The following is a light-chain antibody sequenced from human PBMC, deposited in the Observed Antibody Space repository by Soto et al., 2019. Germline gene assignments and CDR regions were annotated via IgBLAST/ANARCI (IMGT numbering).Light chain of an antibody. J-gene: IGKJ5*01. CDR3: LQNYNYPRT. V-gene: IGKV1-6*01. CDR1: QGIRND. CDR2: AAS. Sequence: AIQMTQSPSSLSASVGDRVTITCRASQGIRNDLGWYQQKPGKAPDLLIYAASRLQSGVPSRFSGNGSDTDFILTINSLQPEDFATYYCLQNYNYPRTFGQGTRLEIK.